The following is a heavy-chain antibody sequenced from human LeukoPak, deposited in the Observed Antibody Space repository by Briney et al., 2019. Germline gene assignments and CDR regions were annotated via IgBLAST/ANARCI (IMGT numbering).Heavy chain of an antibody. CDR2: IIPIFGTA. Sequence: SVKVSCKASGGTFSSYAISWVRQAPGQGPEWMGGIIPIFGTANYAQKFQGRVTITTDESTSTAYMELSSLRSEDTAVYYCARAGCGGDCYESRDAFDIWGQGTMVTVSS. V-gene: IGHV1-69*05. CDR1: GGTFSSYA. D-gene: IGHD2-21*02. CDR3: ARAGCGGDCYESRDAFDI. J-gene: IGHJ3*02.